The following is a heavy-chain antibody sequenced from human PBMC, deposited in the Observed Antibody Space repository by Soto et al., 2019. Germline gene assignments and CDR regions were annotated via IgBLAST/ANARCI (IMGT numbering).Heavy chain of an antibody. Sequence: PSETLSFTCAVYGGSFSGYYWSWIRQPPGKGLEWIGEINHSGSTNYNPSLKSRVTISVDTSKNQFSLKLSSVTAADTAVYYCASSRGGTVVVPAAHPGSNWGQGTLVTVSS. V-gene: IGHV4-34*01. CDR2: INHSGST. J-gene: IGHJ4*02. D-gene: IGHD2-2*01. CDR1: GGSFSGYY. CDR3: ASSRGGTVVVPAAHPGSN.